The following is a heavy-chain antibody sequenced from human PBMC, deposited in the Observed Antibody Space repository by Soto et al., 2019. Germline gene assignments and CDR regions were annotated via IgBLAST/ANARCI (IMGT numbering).Heavy chain of an antibody. J-gene: IGHJ4*02. CDR2: IYYSGST. D-gene: IGHD5-12*01. Sequence: QVQLQESGPGLVKPSETLSLTCTVSGGSISSYYWSWIRQPPGKGLEWIGYIYYSGSTNYNPSLKSRVTISVDTSKNQFSLKLSSVTAADTAVYYCARAGDGYNWGSVGSFDYWGQGTLVTVSS. CDR1: GGSISSYY. CDR3: ARAGDGYNWGSVGSFDY. V-gene: IGHV4-59*01.